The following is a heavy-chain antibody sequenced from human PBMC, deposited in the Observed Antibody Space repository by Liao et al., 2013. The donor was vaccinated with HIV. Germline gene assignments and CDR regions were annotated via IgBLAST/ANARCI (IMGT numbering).Heavy chain of an antibody. CDR2: IFTSGST. V-gene: IGHV4-61*02. J-gene: IGHJ4*02. D-gene: IGHD6-19*01. Sequence: QVQLQESGPGLVKPSQTLSLTCTVSGGSINSGNYYWSWIRQPAGKGLEWIGRIFTSGSTRYNPSLKSRVTISVDTSQNQFSLKLNSVTAADTAVYYCARDHPTDSSGVVGRNGTLYYWGRGNPCHRLL. CDR1: GGSINSGNYY. CDR3: ARDHPTDSSGVVGRNGTLYY.